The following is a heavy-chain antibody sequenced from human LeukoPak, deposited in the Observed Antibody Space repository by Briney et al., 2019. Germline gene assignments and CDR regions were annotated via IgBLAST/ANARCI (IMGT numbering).Heavy chain of an antibody. D-gene: IGHD6-13*01. CDR1: GGSISSGGYS. CDR3: ARDNRYSSSWYIDY. CDR2: IYHSGST. J-gene: IGHJ4*02. V-gene: IGHV4-30-2*01. Sequence: SQTLSLTCAVSGGSISSGGYSWSWIRQPPGKGLEWIGYIYHSGSTYYNPSLKSRVTISVDRSKNQYSLKLSSVTAADTAVYYCARDNRYSSSWYIDYWGQGTLVTVSS.